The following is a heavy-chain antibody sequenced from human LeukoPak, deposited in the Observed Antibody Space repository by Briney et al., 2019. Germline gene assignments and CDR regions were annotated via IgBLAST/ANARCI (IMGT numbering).Heavy chain of an antibody. Sequence: GGSLRLSCAASGFTFSSYSMDWVRQAPGKGLEWVSSISSSSSYIYYADSVKGRFTISRDNAKNSLYLQMNSLRAEDTAVYYCARGLGPHGSRDYWGQGTLVTVSS. D-gene: IGHD2-15*01. J-gene: IGHJ4*02. CDR2: ISSSSSYI. CDR3: ARGLGPHGSRDY. V-gene: IGHV3-21*01. CDR1: GFTFSSYS.